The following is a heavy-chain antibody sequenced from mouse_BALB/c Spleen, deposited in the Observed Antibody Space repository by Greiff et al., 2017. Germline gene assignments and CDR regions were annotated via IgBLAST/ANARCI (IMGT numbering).Heavy chain of an antibody. CDR1: GFTFSDYG. Sequence: EVKVVESGGGLVQPGGSRKLSCAASGFTFSDYGMAWVRQAPGKGPEWVAFISNLAYSIYYADTVTGRFTISRENAKNTLYLEMSSLRSEDTAMYYCARDRGGNDYYAMDCWGQGTSVTVSS. V-gene: IGHV5-15*02. CDR3: ARDRGGNDYYAMDC. J-gene: IGHJ4*01. D-gene: IGHD2-1*01. CDR2: ISNLAYSI.